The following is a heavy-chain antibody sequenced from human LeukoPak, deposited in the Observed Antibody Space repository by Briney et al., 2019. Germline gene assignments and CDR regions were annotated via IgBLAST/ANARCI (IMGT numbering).Heavy chain of an antibody. D-gene: IGHD3-9*01. Sequence: GGSLRLSCTASGFSFSRYSMNWIRQAPGKGLEWVSHISSSSGTIFYADSVKGRLTISRDNANNSLFLQMNNLRAEDTAVYYCAKGDGGYFDLLGWYFDLWGRGALVTVSS. J-gene: IGHJ2*01. V-gene: IGHV3-48*01. CDR2: ISSSSGTI. CDR3: AKGDGGYFDLLGWYFDL. CDR1: GFSFSRYS.